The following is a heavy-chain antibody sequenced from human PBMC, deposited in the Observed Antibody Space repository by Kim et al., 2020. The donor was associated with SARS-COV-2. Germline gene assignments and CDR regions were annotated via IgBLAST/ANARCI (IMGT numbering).Heavy chain of an antibody. CDR2: ISGGDTT. Sequence: GGSLRLSCAASGFSFSNYAMSWFRQAPGTGLEWVSSISGGDTTYYAESAKGRFSISRDNTQSTLYLQMNSLRAEDTAVYYCARVVSGPRGGEDAFALWGRGRMVTASS. V-gene: IGHV3-23*01. J-gene: IGHJ3*01. CDR3: ARVVSGPRGGEDAFAL. CDR1: GFSFSNYA. D-gene: IGHD3-10*01.